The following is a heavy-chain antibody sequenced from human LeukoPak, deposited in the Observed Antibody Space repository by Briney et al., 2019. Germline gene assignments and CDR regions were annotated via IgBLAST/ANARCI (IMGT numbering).Heavy chain of an antibody. J-gene: IGHJ6*03. V-gene: IGHV3-21*01. Sequence: GGSLRLSCAASGFSFSRYWMSWVRQAPGKGLEWVSSISSSNTFIYYADSVKGRFTISRDNAKNSLYLQMNSLRAEDTAVYYCVAAAGTLEYYYMDVWGKGTTVTVSS. CDR3: VAAAGTLEYYYMDV. CDR1: GFSFSRYW. CDR2: ISSSNTFI. D-gene: IGHD6-13*01.